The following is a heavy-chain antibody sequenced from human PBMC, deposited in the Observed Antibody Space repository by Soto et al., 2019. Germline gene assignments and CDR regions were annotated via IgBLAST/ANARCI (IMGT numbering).Heavy chain of an antibody. CDR2: IYHTGGR. Sequence: SETLSLTCFVSGDSINNTYWWSWVRQAPEKGLEWIGEIYHTGGRSYMPSLRGRITLSVDTSKNQFSLKLTSVTAADTAVYYCARGQRWLQSAPIEDYYYYGMDVWGQGTTVTVSS. V-gene: IGHV4-4*02. J-gene: IGHJ6*02. CDR1: GDSINNTYW. D-gene: IGHD5-12*01. CDR3: ARGQRWLQSAPIEDYYYYGMDV.